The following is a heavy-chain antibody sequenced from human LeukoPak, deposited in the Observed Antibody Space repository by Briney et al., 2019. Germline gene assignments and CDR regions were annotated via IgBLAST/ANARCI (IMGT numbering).Heavy chain of an antibody. CDR3: AREGVAATGLDY. D-gene: IGHD6-13*01. CDR2: ISAYNGNT. J-gene: IGHJ4*02. V-gene: IGHV1-18*01. CDR1: GYTFTSYG. Sequence: ASVKVSCKASGYTFTSYGISWVRQAPGQGLEWMGWISAYNGNTNYAQKIQGRVTMTRDTSTTTVYMELSSLRSEDTAVYYCAREGVAATGLDYWGQGTLVTVSS.